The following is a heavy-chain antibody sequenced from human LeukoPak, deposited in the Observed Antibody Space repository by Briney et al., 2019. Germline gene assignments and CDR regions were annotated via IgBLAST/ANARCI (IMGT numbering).Heavy chain of an antibody. D-gene: IGHD6-19*01. CDR3: ARLRGGIYSSRDAFDI. J-gene: IGHJ3*02. CDR1: GHTFTSNG. Sequence: GASVKVSCKASGHTFTSNGNSWVRQAPGQGLEWMALISPYNGDTTYAQELQGRVTVTTDASTSTAYMELRSLRSDDTAMYFCARLRGGIYSSRDAFDIWGQGTMVTVSS. V-gene: IGHV1-18*01. CDR2: ISPYNGDT.